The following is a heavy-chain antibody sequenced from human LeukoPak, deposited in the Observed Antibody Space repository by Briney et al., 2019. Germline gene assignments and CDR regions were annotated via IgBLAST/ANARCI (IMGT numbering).Heavy chain of an antibody. J-gene: IGHJ4*02. Sequence: PSETLSLTCAVSDYSISSGYYWGRIRQPPGRGLEWIGGIYHSGATYYNPSLVSRFTISVDMSKNQFFLKVRSVTAADTAVYYCARVNWNFKTLDNWGQGTLVTVSS. V-gene: IGHV4-38-2*01. CDR1: DYSISSGYY. CDR3: ARVNWNFKTLDN. D-gene: IGHD1-7*01. CDR2: IYHSGAT.